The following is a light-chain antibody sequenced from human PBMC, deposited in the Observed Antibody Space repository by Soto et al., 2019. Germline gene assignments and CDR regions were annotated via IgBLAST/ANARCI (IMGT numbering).Light chain of an antibody. CDR1: QSITTY. CDR3: QQSYYTPLT. V-gene: IGKV1-39*01. CDR2: AAS. Sequence: DLQMTQSPSSLSASVGDRVTITCRASQSITTYLNWYQQKPGKAPKLLISAASSLQSGVPSRFSGSGSGSDFTLTISSLQPEDFATYYCQQSYYTPLTFGPGTKVDIK. J-gene: IGKJ3*01.